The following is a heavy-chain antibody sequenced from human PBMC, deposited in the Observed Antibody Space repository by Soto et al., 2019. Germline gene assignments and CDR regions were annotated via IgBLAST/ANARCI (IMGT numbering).Heavy chain of an antibody. J-gene: IGHJ4*02. D-gene: IGHD3-16*01. CDR3: AKDRRAGGNSAFYFDF. CDR2: ISATGGGT. V-gene: IGHV3-23*01. CDR1: GFKFSNYA. Sequence: PGGSLRLSCAASGFKFSNYAMSWVRQAPGKGLEWVSLISATGGGTYYADSVKGRFTISRDNSHNTLYLQVHSLTAEDTAVYYCAKDRRAGGNSAFYFDFWGQGAQVTVPQ.